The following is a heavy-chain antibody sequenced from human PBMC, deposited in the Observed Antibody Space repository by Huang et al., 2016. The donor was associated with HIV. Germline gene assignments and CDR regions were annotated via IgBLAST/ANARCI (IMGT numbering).Heavy chain of an antibody. V-gene: IGHV4-61*01. J-gene: IGHJ3*01. CDR2: FYYSGST. CDR1: GGSVRSDNYY. D-gene: IGHD1-26*01. CDR3: AKTTGSYLNDAFDV. Sequence: QVQLQESGPGLVKPSEILSLVCTVFGGSVRSDNYYWTWLRQPPGKPVEWFGYFYYSGSTNYNPSLKSRVSISVDTSKNQCSLSLTAVTTADTAMYYCAKTTGSYLNDAFDVWGQGKMVIVSS.